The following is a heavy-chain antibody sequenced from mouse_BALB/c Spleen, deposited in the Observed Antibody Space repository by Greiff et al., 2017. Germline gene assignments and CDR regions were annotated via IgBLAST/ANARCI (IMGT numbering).Heavy chain of an antibody. Sequence: VQLQQSGAELVRSGASVKLSCTASGFNIKDYYMHWVQQRHEQGLEWIGWIDPENGDTEYAPKFQGKATMTADTSSNTAYLQLSSLTSEDTAVYSCDAPCDNYAMDYWGQGTSVTVSS. V-gene: IGHV14-4*02. CDR1: GFNIKDYY. CDR2: IDPENGDT. J-gene: IGHJ4*01. CDR3: DAPCDNYAMDY.